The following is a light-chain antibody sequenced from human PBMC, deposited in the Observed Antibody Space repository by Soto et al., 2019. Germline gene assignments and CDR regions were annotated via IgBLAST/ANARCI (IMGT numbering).Light chain of an antibody. V-gene: IGKV1-39*01. J-gene: IGKJ3*01. CDR1: QSISNY. CDR3: QQSYSIPLT. Sequence: DIQMTQSPSSLSASVGDRVTITCRASQSISNYLNWHQQKPGKAPKLLIYGASNLQGGVPSRFSGSGSGTDFTLTITSLQPEDFATYYCQQSYSIPLTFGPGTKVDIK. CDR2: GAS.